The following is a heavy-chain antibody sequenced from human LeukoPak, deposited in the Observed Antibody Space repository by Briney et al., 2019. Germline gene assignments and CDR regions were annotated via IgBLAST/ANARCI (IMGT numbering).Heavy chain of an antibody. CDR2: ISYDGSNK. J-gene: IGHJ4*02. V-gene: IGHV3-30*19. D-gene: IGHD2-2*01. CDR1: GFTFSSYG. Sequence: PGGSLRLSCAASGFTFSSYGMHWVRQAPGKGLEWVAVISYDGSNKYYAHSVKGRFTISRDNSKNTLYMQMNSLRAEDTALYYCTLRASTXXPGYWGQGXXXTXXS. CDR3: TLRASTXXPGY.